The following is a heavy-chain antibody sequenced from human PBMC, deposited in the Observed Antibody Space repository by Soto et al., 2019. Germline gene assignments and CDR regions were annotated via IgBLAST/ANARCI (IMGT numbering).Heavy chain of an antibody. CDR2: MNPNSGNT. J-gene: IGHJ5*02. Sequence: QVQLVQSGAEVKKPGASVKVSCKASGYTFTSYDVNWVRQATGQGLEWMGWMNPNSGNTGYAQKFQGRVTMTRNTSISTAYLELGILRSEHTAVYYCAREQPVRGFDPWGKGTLVTVSS. CDR1: GYTFTSYD. V-gene: IGHV1-8*01. CDR3: AREQPVRGFDP. D-gene: IGHD6-13*01.